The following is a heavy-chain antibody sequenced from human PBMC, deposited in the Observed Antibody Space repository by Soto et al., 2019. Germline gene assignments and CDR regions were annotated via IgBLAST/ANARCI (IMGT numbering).Heavy chain of an antibody. CDR3: ACSYWGSSEY. Sequence: QITLKESGPTLVTPTQTLTLTCTFSGFSLTTSGMDVGWIRQSPGKALEWLALIYWDDDKRYSPSLKTRLTITKDTSKNQVVLTMTDMGPLDTATYYCACSYWGSSEYWGQGTLVTVSS. CDR1: GFSLTTSGMD. V-gene: IGHV2-5*02. J-gene: IGHJ4*02. D-gene: IGHD7-27*01. CDR2: IYWDDDK.